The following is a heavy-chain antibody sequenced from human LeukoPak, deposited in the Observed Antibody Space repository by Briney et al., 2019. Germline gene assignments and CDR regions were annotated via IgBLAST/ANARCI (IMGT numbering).Heavy chain of an antibody. D-gene: IGHD2-2*01. CDR1: GYTFTGYY. Sequence: ASVKVSCKASGYTFTGYYMHWVRQAPGQGLEWMGWISAYNGNTNYAQKLQGRVTMTTDTSTSTAYMELRSLRPDDTAVYYCARDTGYCSSTSCSDFEYWGQGTLVTVSS. CDR2: ISAYNGNT. CDR3: ARDTGYCSSTSCSDFEY. V-gene: IGHV1-18*04. J-gene: IGHJ4*02.